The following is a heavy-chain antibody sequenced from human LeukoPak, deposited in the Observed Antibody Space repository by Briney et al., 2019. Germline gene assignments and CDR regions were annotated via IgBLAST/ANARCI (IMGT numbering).Heavy chain of an antibody. J-gene: IGHJ4*02. Sequence: GGSLRLSCAAPGFTFSSYSMNWVRQAPGKGLEWVSYISDSGSPIYYAGSVKGRFTISRDNARNSLYLQMNSLRDEDTAVYYCARHSGNSFDYWGQGTLVTVSS. D-gene: IGHD2-21*01. CDR1: GFTFSSYS. V-gene: IGHV3-48*02. CDR2: ISDSGSPI. CDR3: ARHSGNSFDY.